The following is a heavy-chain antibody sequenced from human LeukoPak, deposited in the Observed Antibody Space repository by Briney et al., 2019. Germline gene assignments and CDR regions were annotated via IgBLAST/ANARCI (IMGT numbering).Heavy chain of an antibody. V-gene: IGHV1-69*13. CDR3: ARCEYSYGCYFDY. D-gene: IGHD5-18*01. CDR1: GRTFSSYA. CDR2: IIPIFGTA. J-gene: IGHJ4*02. Sequence: ASVKVSCKASGRTFSSYAISWVRQAPGQGLEWMGGIIPIFGTANYAQKFQGRVTITADESTSTAYMELSSLRSEDTAVYYCARCEYSYGCYFDYWGQGTLVTVSS.